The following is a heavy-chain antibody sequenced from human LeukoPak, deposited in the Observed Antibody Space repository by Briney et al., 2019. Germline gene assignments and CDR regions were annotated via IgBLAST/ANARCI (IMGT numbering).Heavy chain of an antibody. CDR2: IYTSGST. Sequence: SETLSLTCTVSSGSISSYYWSWIRQPAGKGLEWIGRIYTSGSTNYNPSLKSRVTMSVDTSKNQFSLKLSSVTAADTAVYYCARTLYYYDSSGYYYEEDWGQGTLVTVSS. J-gene: IGHJ4*02. V-gene: IGHV4-4*07. D-gene: IGHD3-22*01. CDR1: SGSISSYY. CDR3: ARTLYYYDSSGYYYEED.